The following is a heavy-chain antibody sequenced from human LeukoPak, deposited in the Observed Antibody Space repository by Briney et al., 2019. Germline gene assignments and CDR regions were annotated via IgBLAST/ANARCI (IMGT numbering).Heavy chain of an antibody. CDR1: GGSFSGYY. D-gene: IGHD2-2*01. V-gene: IGHV4-34*01. CDR3: ARVGWSRQDIVVVPAASFDY. CDR2: INHSGST. J-gene: IGHJ4*02. Sequence: SETLSLTCAVYGGSFSGYYWSWIRQPPGKGLEWIGEINHSGSTNYNPSLKSRVTISVDTSKNQFSLKLSSVTAADTAVYYCARVGWSRQDIVVVPAASFDYWGQGTLVTVSS.